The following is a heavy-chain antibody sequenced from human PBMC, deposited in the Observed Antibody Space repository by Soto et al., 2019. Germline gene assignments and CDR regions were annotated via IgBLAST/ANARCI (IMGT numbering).Heavy chain of an antibody. CDR2: ISGYNGNT. CDR3: ARDRYDYIGGSYRLPHY. Sequence: QVQLVQSGAEVKKPGASVKVSCKASGYTFTKYGISWVRQAPGQGLEWMGWISGYNGNTDYARELQGRVTMTTDTSTSTAYMELRALRSGDTAVYYCARDRYDYIGGSYRLPHYWGQGTLVTVSS. J-gene: IGHJ4*02. D-gene: IGHD3-16*02. CDR1: GYTFTKYG. V-gene: IGHV1-18*01.